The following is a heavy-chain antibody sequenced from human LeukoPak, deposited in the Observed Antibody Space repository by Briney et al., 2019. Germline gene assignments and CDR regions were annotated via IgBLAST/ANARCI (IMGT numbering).Heavy chain of an antibody. CDR2: FDPEDGET. CDR3: ATAVSQQWPGGFDY. D-gene: IGHD6-19*01. CDR1: GYTFTELS. Sequence: ASVKVSCKVSGYTFTELSMHWVRQAPGKGLEWMGGFDPEDGETIYTQKFQGRVTMTEDTSTDTAYMELSSLRSEDTAVYYCATAVSQQWPGGFDYWGQGTLVTVSS. V-gene: IGHV1-24*01. J-gene: IGHJ4*02.